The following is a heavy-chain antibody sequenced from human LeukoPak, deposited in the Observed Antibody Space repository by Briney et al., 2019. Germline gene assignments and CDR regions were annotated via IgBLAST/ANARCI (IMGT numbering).Heavy chain of an antibody. CDR1: GFTFSSYA. V-gene: IGHV3-23*01. D-gene: IGHD2-15*01. J-gene: IGHJ5*02. CDR2: ISGSGGST. Sequence: GGSLRLSCAASGFTFSSYAMSWVRQAPGKGLEWVSAISGSGGSTYYVDSVKGRFTISRDNSKNTLYLQMNSLRAEDTAVYYCAKLGIVVVVAATTWFDPWGQGTLVTVSS. CDR3: AKLGIVVVVAATTWFDP.